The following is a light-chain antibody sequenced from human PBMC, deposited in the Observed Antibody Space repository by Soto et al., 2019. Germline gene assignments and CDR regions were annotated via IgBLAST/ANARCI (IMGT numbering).Light chain of an antibody. CDR3: CSYAGAYNYV. CDR1: SSDVGSYNL. CDR2: EAN. J-gene: IGLJ1*01. V-gene: IGLV2-23*01. Sequence: QSVLSQPASVSGSPGQSITISCTGASSDVGSYNLVSWYQQYPGKAPKLIIYEANKRPSGVSNRFSGSKSGNTASLTISGLQAEDEADYYCCSYAGAYNYVFGTGTKVTVL.